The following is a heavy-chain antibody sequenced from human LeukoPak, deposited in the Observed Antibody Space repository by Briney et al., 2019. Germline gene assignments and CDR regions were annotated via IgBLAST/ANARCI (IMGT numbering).Heavy chain of an antibody. Sequence: GGSLRLSCAASGFTVSSNYMSWVRQAPGKGLEWVSIIYTAGTTYYADSVRGRFTISRDNSKNTLYLQMNSLSAEDTAVFYCASAIRGYYFDSWGQGALVTVSS. CDR3: ASAIRGYYFDS. CDR1: GFTVSSNY. J-gene: IGHJ4*02. V-gene: IGHV3-66*01. D-gene: IGHD2-2*02. CDR2: IYTAGTT.